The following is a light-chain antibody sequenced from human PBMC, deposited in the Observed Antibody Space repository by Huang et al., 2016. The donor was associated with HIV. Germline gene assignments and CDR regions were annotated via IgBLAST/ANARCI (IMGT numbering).Light chain of an antibody. CDR3: MQALQTPYT. J-gene: IGKJ2*01. Sequence: QSPQLLIYLASTRASGVPDRFTGSGSGTDFTLRINKVEAQDVGVYFCMQALQTPYTFGRGTKLEI. V-gene: IGKV2-28*01. CDR2: LAS.